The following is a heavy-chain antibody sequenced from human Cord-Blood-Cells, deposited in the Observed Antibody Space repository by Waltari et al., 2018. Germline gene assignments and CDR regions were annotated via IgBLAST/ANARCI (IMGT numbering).Heavy chain of an antibody. J-gene: IGHJ1*01. D-gene: IGHD6-13*01. CDR1: GGTFSSYA. CDR2: IIPIFDTA. V-gene: IGHV1-69*01. CDR3: ARGLAAATHAEYFQH. Sequence: QVQLVQSGAEVKKTGSSVKVSCKASGGTFSSYAISWVRQAPGQGLEWMGGIIPIFDTANYAQKCQGRVTITADESTSTAYMELSSLRSEDTAVYYCARGLAAATHAEYFQHWGQGTLVTVSS.